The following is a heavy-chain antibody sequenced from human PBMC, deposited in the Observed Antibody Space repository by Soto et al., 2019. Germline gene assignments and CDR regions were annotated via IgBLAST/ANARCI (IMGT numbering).Heavy chain of an antibody. CDR2: ISFDGINR. V-gene: IGHV3-30*18. CDR3: AKDLSYCSRGSCYQHDGSDN. CDR1: GFTFSNYA. D-gene: IGHD2-15*01. J-gene: IGHJ4*02. Sequence: QVQLVESGGGGVQPGGSLRLSCAASGFTFSNYAMHWVRQAPGKGLEWVAIISFDGINRFYRDSVKGRFTISRDNSKNTLYLEMSSLRAEDTAVYFCAKDLSYCSRGSCYQHDGSDNWGQRTLGTVSS.